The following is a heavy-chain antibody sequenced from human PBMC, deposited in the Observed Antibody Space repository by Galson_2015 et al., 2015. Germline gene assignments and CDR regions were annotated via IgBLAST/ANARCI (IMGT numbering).Heavy chain of an antibody. V-gene: IGHV3-21*01. CDR3: ARDSIYRYIAV. CDR2: ISSSSSYI. Sequence: SLRLSCAASGFTFSSYSMNWVRQAPGKGLEWVSSISSSSSYIYYADSVKGRFTISRDNSKNSLYLQMNSLRAEDTAVYYCARDSIYRYIAVWGKGAALPVSS. D-gene: IGHD3-3*02. J-gene: IGHJ6*03. CDR1: GFTFSSYS.